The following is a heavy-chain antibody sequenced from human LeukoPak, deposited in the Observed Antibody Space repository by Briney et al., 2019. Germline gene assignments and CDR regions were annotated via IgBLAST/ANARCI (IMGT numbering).Heavy chain of an antibody. J-gene: IGHJ4*02. V-gene: IGHV5-51*01. Sequence: GESLKISRKGSGYSLTSYWNAWVRPMPGKGLEWMGIIYPGDSDTRYSPSFQGQVTISADKSISTAYLQWSSLKASDTAMYYCARLNYYDSSGYYQPYYFDYWGQGTLVTVSS. D-gene: IGHD3-22*01. CDR1: GYSLTSYW. CDR2: IYPGDSDT. CDR3: ARLNYYDSSGYYQPYYFDY.